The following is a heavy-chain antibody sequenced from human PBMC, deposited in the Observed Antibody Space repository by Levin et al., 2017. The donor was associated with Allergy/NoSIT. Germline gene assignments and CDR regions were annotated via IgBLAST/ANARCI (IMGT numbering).Heavy chain of an antibody. CDR1: GGSFSGYY. CDR3: ARARRPYYYGSGSYYNGGYFDY. Sequence: PSETLSLTCAVYGGSFSGYYWSWIRQPPGKGLEWIGEINHSGSTNYNPSLKSRVTISVDTSTNQFSLKLSSVTAADTAVYYCARARRPYYYGSGSYYNGGYFDYWGQGTLVTVSS. D-gene: IGHD3-10*01. J-gene: IGHJ4*02. V-gene: IGHV4-34*01. CDR2: INHSGST.